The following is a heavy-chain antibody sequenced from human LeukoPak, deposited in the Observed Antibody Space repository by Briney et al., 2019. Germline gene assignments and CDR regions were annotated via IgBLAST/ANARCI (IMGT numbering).Heavy chain of an antibody. V-gene: IGHV3-21*01. D-gene: IGHD2-21*01. J-gene: IGHJ4*02. Sequence: GGSLRLSCAASGFTFSSYSMNWVRQAPGKGLEWVSSISSSSSYIYYADSVKGRFTISRDNAKNSLYLQMNSLRAEDTAVYYCARDSRIGDYFDYWGQGTLVTVSS. CDR1: GFTFSSYS. CDR2: ISSSSSYI. CDR3: ARDSRIGDYFDY.